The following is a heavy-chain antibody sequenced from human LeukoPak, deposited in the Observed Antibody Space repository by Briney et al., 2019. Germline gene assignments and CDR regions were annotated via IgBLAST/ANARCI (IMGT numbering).Heavy chain of an antibody. CDR3: ARVESAYSSSWYWANWFDP. CDR2: IYYSGST. J-gene: IGHJ5*02. V-gene: IGHV4-30-4*08. Sequence: PSETLSLTCTVSGGSISSGDYYWSWIRQPPGKGLEWIGYIYYSGSTYYNPSLKSRVTISVDTSKNQFSLKLSSVTAADTAVYYCARVESAYSSSWYWANWFDPWGQGTLVTVSS. D-gene: IGHD6-13*01. CDR1: GGSISSGDYY.